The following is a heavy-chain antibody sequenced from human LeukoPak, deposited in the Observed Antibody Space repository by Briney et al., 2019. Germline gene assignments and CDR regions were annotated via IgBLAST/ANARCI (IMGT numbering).Heavy chain of an antibody. CDR3: ARGLSSIAAHGWFDP. Sequence: SETLSLTCAVYGGSFSGYYWSWIRQPPGKGLEWIGEINHSGSTNYNPSLKSRVTISVDTSKNQFSLKLSSVTAADTAVYYCARGLSSIAAHGWFDPWGQGTLVTVSS. CDR1: GGSFSGYY. J-gene: IGHJ5*02. V-gene: IGHV4-34*01. CDR2: INHSGST. D-gene: IGHD6-6*01.